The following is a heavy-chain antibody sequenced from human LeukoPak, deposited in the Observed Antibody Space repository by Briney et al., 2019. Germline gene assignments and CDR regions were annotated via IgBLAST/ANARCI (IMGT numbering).Heavy chain of an antibody. D-gene: IGHD1-26*01. J-gene: IGHJ4*02. CDR2: ISVGSTNK. CDR3: AKLKAVVGATGPDF. V-gene: IGHV3-23*01. CDR1: GFTFSGFA. Sequence: PGGSLRLSCAVSGFTFSGFAMSWVRLVPGKGLQWVSSISVGSTNKYYAYSVKGRFTICRDNSRNNLYMQMNSLRADDTAIYYCAKLKAVVGATGPDFWGQGTLVIASS.